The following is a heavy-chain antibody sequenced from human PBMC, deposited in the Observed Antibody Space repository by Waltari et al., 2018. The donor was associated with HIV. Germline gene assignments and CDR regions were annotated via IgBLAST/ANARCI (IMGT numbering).Heavy chain of an antibody. J-gene: IGHJ4*02. CDR1: GFTLSTYW. CDR3: ARDHESGAGMYYFSH. Sequence: EVLLVQSGGDLVQPGESLRLTCAASGFTLSTYWMTWVRQAPGKGRGWVATINQDGSEKYYVDSVKGRFIISRDNAWTSLSLEMNNLRAEDTAVYYCARDHESGAGMYYFSHWGQGSLVTVSS. D-gene: IGHD3-16*01. CDR2: INQDGSEK. V-gene: IGHV3-7*01.